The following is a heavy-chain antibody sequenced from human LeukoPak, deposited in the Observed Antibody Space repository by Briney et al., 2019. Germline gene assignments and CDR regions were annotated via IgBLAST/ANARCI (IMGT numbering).Heavy chain of an antibody. CDR1: GFTFDDYA. V-gene: IGHV3-74*01. CDR3: ARVIVGATGFDY. J-gene: IGHJ4*02. D-gene: IGHD1-26*01. Sequence: SLRLSCAASGFTFDDYAMHWVRQAPGKGLVWVSRINTDASTTNYADSVKGRFTISRDNAKNTLYLQMNSLRAEDTAVYYCARVIVGATGFDYWGQGTLVTVSS. CDR2: INTDASTT.